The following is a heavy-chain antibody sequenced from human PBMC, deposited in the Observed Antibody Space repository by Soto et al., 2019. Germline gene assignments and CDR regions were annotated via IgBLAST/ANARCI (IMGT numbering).Heavy chain of an antibody. D-gene: IGHD3-3*01. J-gene: IGHJ5*02. CDR3: ARDDDDFWSGYSELNWFDP. CDR1: GYTFTSYY. CDR2: INPSGGST. V-gene: IGHV1-46*01. Sequence: GASVKVSCKASGYTFTSYYMHWVRQAPGQGLEWMGIINPSGGSTSYAQKFQGRVTMTRDTSTSTAYMELSSLRSEDTAVYYCARDDDDFWSGYSELNWFDPWGQGTLVTVSS.